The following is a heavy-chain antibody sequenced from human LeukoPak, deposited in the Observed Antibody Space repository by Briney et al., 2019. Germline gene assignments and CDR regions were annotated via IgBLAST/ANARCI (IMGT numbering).Heavy chain of an antibody. Sequence: SETLSLTCTVSGYSISSGYYWGWIRQPPGKGLEWIGSIYHSGSTYYNPSLKSRVTISVDTSKNQFSLKLSSVTAADTAVYYCARSPATYYYDSSGYSYFDYWGQGTLVTVSS. D-gene: IGHD3-22*01. CDR1: GYSISSGYY. V-gene: IGHV4-38-2*02. J-gene: IGHJ4*02. CDR2: IYHSGST. CDR3: ARSPATYYYDSSGYSYFDY.